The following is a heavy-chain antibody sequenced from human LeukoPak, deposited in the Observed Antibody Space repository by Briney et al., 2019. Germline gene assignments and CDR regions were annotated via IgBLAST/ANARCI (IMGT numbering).Heavy chain of an antibody. CDR1: GYDFTSVG. D-gene: IGHD5-18*01. J-gene: IGHJ6*02. V-gene: IGHV1-18*01. CDR3: ARESRGYRYGYFYYYDMDV. CDR2: ISAYNGNI. Sequence: ASVKVSCKASGYDFTSVGITWVRQAPGQGLEWMGWISAYNGNINYAQKFQGRVTMTTDTSTSTAYMELRSLRSDDTAVYYCARESRGYRYGYFYYYDMDVWGQGTTVTVSS.